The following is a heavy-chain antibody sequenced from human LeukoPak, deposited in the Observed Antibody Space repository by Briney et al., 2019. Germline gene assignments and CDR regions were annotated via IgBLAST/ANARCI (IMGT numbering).Heavy chain of an antibody. D-gene: IGHD5-24*01. CDR2: ISSSGSTI. V-gene: IGHV3-48*03. CDR3: TWDKDREGHH. CDR1: GFTFSSYE. J-gene: IGHJ4*02. Sequence: GGSLRLSCAASGFTFSSYEMNWVRQAPGKGLEWVSYISSSGSTIYYADSVKGRFTISRDNAKNSLYLQMNSLRAEDTAVYYCTWDKDREGHHWGQGTLVTVSS.